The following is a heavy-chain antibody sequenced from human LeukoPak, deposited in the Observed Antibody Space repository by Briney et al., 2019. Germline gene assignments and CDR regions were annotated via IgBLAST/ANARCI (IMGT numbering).Heavy chain of an antibody. CDR2: INWNSVHI. CDR3: STSRPDRFLDS. D-gene: IGHD1-14*01. V-gene: IGHV3-9*01. J-gene: IGHJ4*02. Sequence: GGSLRLSCTASGFNFNDYDINWVRQVPGKGLEWVSGINWNSVHIGYADSVRGRFTISRDNAQRSVYLQISSLRPEDTALYYCSTSRPDRFLDSWGQGTLVTVST. CDR1: GFNFNDYD.